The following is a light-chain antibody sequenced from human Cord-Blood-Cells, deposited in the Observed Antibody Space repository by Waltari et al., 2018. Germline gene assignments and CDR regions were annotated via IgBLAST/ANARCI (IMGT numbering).Light chain of an antibody. J-gene: IGLJ3*02. V-gene: IGLV1-47*01. Sequence: QSVLTQPPSASGTPGQRVTISCSGSSSNSGSNYVYWYQQRPGTAPKLLFDRNNQRPSGVPDRFSGSKSGTSASLAISGLRSEDEADYYCAAWDDSLSGWVFGGGTKLTVL. CDR2: RNN. CDR1: SSNSGSNY. CDR3: AAWDDSLSGWV.